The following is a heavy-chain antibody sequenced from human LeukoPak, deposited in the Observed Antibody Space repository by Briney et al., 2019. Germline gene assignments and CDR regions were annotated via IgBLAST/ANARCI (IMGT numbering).Heavy chain of an antibody. J-gene: IGHJ1*01. CDR1: GFTFSSYS. D-gene: IGHD3-22*01. V-gene: IGHV3-21*01. Sequence: PGGSLRLSCAASGFTFSSYSMNWVRQAPGKGLEWVSSISSSSSYIYYADSVKGRFTISRDNAKNSLYLQMNSLRAEDTAVYYCARDGYDSSGYGYFQHWGQGTLVTVSS. CDR2: ISSSSSYI. CDR3: ARDGYDSSGYGYFQH.